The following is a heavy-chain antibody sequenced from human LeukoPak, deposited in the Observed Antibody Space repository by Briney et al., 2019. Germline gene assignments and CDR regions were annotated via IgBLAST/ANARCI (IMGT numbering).Heavy chain of an antibody. D-gene: IGHD2-21*02. V-gene: IGHV3-48*01. Sequence: GGSLRLSCAASGFTFSSYSMSWVRQAPGKGLEGVSYISSSSSTIYYADSVKGRFTISRDNAKNSLYLQMNSLRAEDTAVYYCARGVTANDYYYYYYIDVWGKGTTVTVSS. CDR1: GFTFSSYS. J-gene: IGHJ6*03. CDR3: ARGVTANDYYYYYYIDV. CDR2: ISSSSSTI.